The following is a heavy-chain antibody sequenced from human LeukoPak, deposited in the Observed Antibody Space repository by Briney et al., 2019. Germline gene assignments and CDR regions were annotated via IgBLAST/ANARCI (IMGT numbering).Heavy chain of an antibody. V-gene: IGHV1-69*04. CDR1: GGTLTSYA. CDR2: IIPIFAIV. CDR3: ARADSSGYSLDENFDY. J-gene: IGHJ4*02. Sequence: AWGKVSCKASGGTLTSYALKWVGRARGQGIEWRGRIIPIFAIVNYEKNFQGRVRITAHKSTNTAYMDLSTLRFEHTAFYYCARADSSGYSLDENFDYPGQGTLVTVS. D-gene: IGHD3-22*01.